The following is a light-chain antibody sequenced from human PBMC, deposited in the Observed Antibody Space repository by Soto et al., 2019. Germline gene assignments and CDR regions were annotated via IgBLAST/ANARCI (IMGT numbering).Light chain of an antibody. CDR3: LLSCSGARPGV. V-gene: IGLV7-46*01. Sequence: QAVVTQEPSLTVSPGGTVTLTCGSSTGTVTSGHYPYCFQQKPGQAPRTLIYDTSNKHSWTPARFSGSLLGGKAALTLSGAQPEDEADYYCLLSCSGARPGVFGGGTKLTVL. J-gene: IGLJ3*02. CDR2: DTS. CDR1: TGTVTSGHY.